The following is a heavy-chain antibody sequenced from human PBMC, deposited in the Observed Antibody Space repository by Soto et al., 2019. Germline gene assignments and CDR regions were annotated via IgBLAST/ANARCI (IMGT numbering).Heavy chain of an antibody. V-gene: IGHV4-34*01. J-gene: IGHJ4*02. CDR3: ARDQVTGLFDY. D-gene: IGHD2-8*02. Sequence: QVQLQQWGAGLLKPSETLSLTCAVYGGSFSGYYWTWIRQPPGTGLEWIGEINHSGSTNYNPSLKSRGTISVDTAKNQFSLKLTSVTAADTAVYDCARDQVTGLFDYWGQGTLVTVSS. CDR2: INHSGST. CDR1: GGSFSGYY.